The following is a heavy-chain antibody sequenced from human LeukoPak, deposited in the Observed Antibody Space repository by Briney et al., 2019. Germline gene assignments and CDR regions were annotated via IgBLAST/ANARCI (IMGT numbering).Heavy chain of an antibody. V-gene: IGHV3-53*01. CDR3: VRDYYDSSGYYPDY. D-gene: IGHD3-22*01. Sequence: GGSLRLSCAASGFTVSSSYMSWVRQAPGKGLEWVSVIYSGGDTYYADSVKGRFTISRDNAKNTLYLQMNSLRAEDTAVYYCVRDYYDSSGYYPDYWGQGTLVTVSS. J-gene: IGHJ4*02. CDR1: GFTVSSSY. CDR2: IYSGGDT.